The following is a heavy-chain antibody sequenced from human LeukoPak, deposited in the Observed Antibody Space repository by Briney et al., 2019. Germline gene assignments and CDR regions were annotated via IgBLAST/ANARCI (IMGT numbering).Heavy chain of an antibody. V-gene: IGHV3-23*01. J-gene: IGHJ4*02. D-gene: IGHD5-24*01. Sequence: GGSLRLSCAASGFTFSSYAMSWVRQAPGKGLEWVSAISGSGGSTYYADSVKGRFTISRDNSKNTLYLQMNSLRAEDTAVYYCAKALSRWLQLVYYFDYWGQGTLVTVSS. CDR1: GFTFSSYA. CDR3: AKALSRWLQLVYYFDY. CDR2: ISGSGGST.